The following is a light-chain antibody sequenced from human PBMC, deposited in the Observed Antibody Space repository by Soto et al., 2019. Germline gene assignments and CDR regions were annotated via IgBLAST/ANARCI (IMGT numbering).Light chain of an antibody. CDR1: SSNIGAGYD. J-gene: IGLJ3*02. CDR2: GNS. CDR3: QSYDSSLSGWV. Sequence: QSALTQPPSVSGAPGQRVTISCTGSSSNIGAGYDVHWYQQLPGTAPKLLIHGNSNRPSGVPDRFSGSKSGTSVSLAITGLQAEDEADYYCQSYDSSLSGWVFGGGTKLTVL. V-gene: IGLV1-40*01.